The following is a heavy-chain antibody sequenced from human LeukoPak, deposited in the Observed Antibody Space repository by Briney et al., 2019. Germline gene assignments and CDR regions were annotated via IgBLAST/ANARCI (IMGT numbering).Heavy chain of an antibody. Sequence: ASVKVSCTVSGYTLTELSMHWVRQAPRKGLEWMGGFDPEDGETIYAQKFQGRVTMTEDTSTDTAYMELSSLRSEDTAVYYCATSGGYSYGFGDYFDYWGQGTLVTVSS. V-gene: IGHV1-24*01. CDR2: FDPEDGET. J-gene: IGHJ4*02. CDR3: ATSGGYSYGFGDYFDY. D-gene: IGHD5-18*01. CDR1: GYTLTELS.